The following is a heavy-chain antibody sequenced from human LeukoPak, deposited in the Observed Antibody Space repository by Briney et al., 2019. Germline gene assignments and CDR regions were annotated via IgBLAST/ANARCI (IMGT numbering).Heavy chain of an antibody. CDR2: IYYSGST. CDR1: GGSISRYY. V-gene: IGHV4-59*12. J-gene: IGHJ4*02. D-gene: IGHD2-15*01. Sequence: PSETLSLTCSVSGGSISRYYWSWIRQPPGKGLEWIGDIYYSGSTNYNPSLKSRVTISVDKSKNQFSLKLSSVTAADTAVYYCARVAEDIVVRYFDYWGQGTLVTVSS. CDR3: ARVAEDIVVRYFDY.